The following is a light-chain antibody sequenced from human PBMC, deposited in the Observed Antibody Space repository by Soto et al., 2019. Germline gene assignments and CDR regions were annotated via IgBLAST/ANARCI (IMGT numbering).Light chain of an antibody. CDR3: QHDNSYSVT. V-gene: IGKV1-5*03. J-gene: IGKJ1*01. CDR2: NAS. CDR1: QTISSW. Sequence: DIQMTQSPSTLSGSVGDRVTITCRASQTISSWLAWYQQKPGKAPKLLIYNASTLKSGVPSRFSGSGSGTEFTLTISSLQPDDFATYYCQHDNSYSVTFGQGTKVELK.